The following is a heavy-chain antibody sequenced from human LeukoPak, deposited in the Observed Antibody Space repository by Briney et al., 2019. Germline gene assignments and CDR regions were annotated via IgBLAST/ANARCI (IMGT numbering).Heavy chain of an antibody. CDR1: EFTFSDYY. D-gene: IGHD5-18*01. CDR3: AKVDKAIRTGHYDY. Sequence: PGGSLRLSCAASEFTFSDYYMSWIRQAPGKGLEWVSYITPSGSTIYYADSVKGRFTISRDNSKNTLYLQMNSLRAEDTAVYYCAKVDKAIRTGHYDYWGQGTLVTVSS. J-gene: IGHJ4*02. CDR2: ITPSGSTI. V-gene: IGHV3-11*01.